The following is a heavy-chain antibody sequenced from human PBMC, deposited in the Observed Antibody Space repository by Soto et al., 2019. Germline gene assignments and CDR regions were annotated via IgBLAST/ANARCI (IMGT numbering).Heavy chain of an antibody. Sequence: EVQLVESEGGLVQRGGSLRLSCAASGFTFNYYWMHWIRQAPGKGLVWVSQIHSDGSTTTYADSVKGRFTISRDNAKNTLYLKMNSLRAEDTAVYYCVRGDKGGFDLWGQGTTVTVSS. V-gene: IGHV3-74*01. CDR3: VRGDKGGFDL. D-gene: IGHD2-21*02. J-gene: IGHJ3*01. CDR2: IHSDGSTT. CDR1: GFTFNYYW.